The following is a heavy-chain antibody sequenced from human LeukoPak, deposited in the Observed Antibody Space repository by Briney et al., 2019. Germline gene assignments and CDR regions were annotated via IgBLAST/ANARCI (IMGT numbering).Heavy chain of an antibody. CDR3: ASLYCSGGSCYSGLDAFDI. D-gene: IGHD2-15*01. CDR2: IKQDGSEK. V-gene: IGHV3-7*03. CDR1: GFTFSSYW. Sequence: GGSLRLSCAASGFTFSSYWRSWVCQAPGKGLEWVANIKQDGSEKYYVDSVKGRFTISRDNAKNSLYLQMNSLRAEDTAVYYCASLYCSGGSCYSGLDAFDIWGQGTMVTVSS. J-gene: IGHJ3*02.